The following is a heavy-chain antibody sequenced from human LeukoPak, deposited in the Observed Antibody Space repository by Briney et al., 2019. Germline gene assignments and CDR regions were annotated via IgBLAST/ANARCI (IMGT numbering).Heavy chain of an antibody. CDR3: ARDGLAAITFDY. D-gene: IGHD5-24*01. V-gene: IGHV3-74*01. CDR2: INSDGSST. Sequence: GGSLRLSCVASGFTFSSYWMHWVRQAPGKGLVWVSHINSDGSSTTYADSVKGRFTISRDNAKNTLYLQMNSLKAEDTAVYYCARDGLAAITFDYWGQGILVTVSS. CDR1: GFTFSSYW. J-gene: IGHJ4*02.